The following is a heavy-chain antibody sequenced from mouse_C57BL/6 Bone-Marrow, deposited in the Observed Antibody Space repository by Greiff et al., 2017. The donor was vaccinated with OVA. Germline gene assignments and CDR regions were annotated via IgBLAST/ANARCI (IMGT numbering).Heavy chain of an antibody. CDR2: INPSNGGT. V-gene: IGHV1-53*01. CDR1: GYTFTSYW. Sequence: QVQLQQPGTELVKPGASVKLSCKASGYTFTSYWMHWVKQRPGQGLEWIGNINPSNGGTNYIETFKSKVTLTVDKSSSTAYMQISSLTSEDSAVYYCARRRLRRGYAMDYWGQGTSVTVSS. J-gene: IGHJ4*01. CDR3: ARRRLRRGYAMDY.